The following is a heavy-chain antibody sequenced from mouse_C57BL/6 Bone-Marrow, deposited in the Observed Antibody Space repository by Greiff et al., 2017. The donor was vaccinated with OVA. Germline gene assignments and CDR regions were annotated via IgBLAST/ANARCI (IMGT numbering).Heavy chain of an antibody. CDR1: GFTFSDYG. CDR3: ARPINTKENYFDC. Sequence: EVNLVESGGGLVKPGGSLKLSCAASGFTFSDYGMHWVRQAPEKGLEWVAYISSGSSTIYYADTVTGRFTIPRDNAKHTLFLQMTSLRSEVTAMYCCARPINTKENYFDCWGEVTTLANSS. D-gene: IGHD1-1*01. CDR2: ISSGSSTI. J-gene: IGHJ2*01. V-gene: IGHV5-17*01.